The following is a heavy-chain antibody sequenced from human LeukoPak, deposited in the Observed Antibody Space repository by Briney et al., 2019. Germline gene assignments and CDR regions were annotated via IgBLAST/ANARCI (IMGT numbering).Heavy chain of an antibody. CDR2: INHSGST. Sequence: SETLSLTCAVYGGSFSGYYWSWIRQPPGKGLEWIGEINHSGSTNYNPSLKSRVTISVDTSKNQFSLKLSSVTAADTAVYYCARAGNYYYGSGTVDYWGQGTLVTVSS. J-gene: IGHJ4*02. CDR1: GGSFSGYY. D-gene: IGHD3-10*01. CDR3: ARAGNYYYGSGTVDY. V-gene: IGHV4-34*01.